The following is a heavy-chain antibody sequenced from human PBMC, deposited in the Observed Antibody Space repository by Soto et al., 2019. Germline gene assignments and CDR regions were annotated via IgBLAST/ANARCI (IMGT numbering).Heavy chain of an antibody. D-gene: IGHD2-15*01. CDR3: ARCSLVVIPVPGFDP. CDR2: IYYNGNT. CDR1: GGAISSGGYY. J-gene: IGHJ5*02. V-gene: IGHV4-31*03. Sequence: SETLSLTCTVSGGAISSGGYYWSWIRQHPGRGLEWIGYIYYNGNTYYNPSLKSRVTVSVDTSKNQFSLNVRSVTAADTAVYYCARCSLVVIPVPGFDPWGQGTLVTVSS.